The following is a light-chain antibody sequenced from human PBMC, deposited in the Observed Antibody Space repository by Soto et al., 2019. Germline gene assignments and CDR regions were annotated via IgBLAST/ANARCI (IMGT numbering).Light chain of an antibody. CDR1: NIGSKS. CDR2: YGS. V-gene: IGLV3-21*04. CDR3: QVWDSRSDHQV. J-gene: IGLJ2*01. Sequence: SSELTQPPSVSVAPGTTARITCGENNIGSKSVHWYQQKPGQAPVLVIYYGSDRPSGIPERFSGSNSGNTATLTISRVEAGDEADYYCQVWDSRSDHQVFGGGTKLTVL.